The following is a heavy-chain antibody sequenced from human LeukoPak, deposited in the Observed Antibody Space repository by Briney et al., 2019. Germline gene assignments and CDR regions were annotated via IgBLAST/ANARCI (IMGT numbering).Heavy chain of an antibody. Sequence: ASVKVSCKASGYTFTSYAMHWVRQAPGQRLEWMGWINAGNGNTKYSQKFQGRVTITRDTSASTAYMELSSLRSEDTAVYYCARAAPMAYYGSGSGSGGTGYFQHWGQGTLVTVSS. V-gene: IGHV1-3*01. J-gene: IGHJ1*01. D-gene: IGHD3-10*01. CDR1: GYTFTSYA. CDR2: INAGNGNT. CDR3: ARAAPMAYYGSGSGSGGTGYFQH.